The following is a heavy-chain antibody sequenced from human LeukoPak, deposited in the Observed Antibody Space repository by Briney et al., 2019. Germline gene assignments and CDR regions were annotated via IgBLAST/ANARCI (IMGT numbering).Heavy chain of an antibody. CDR2: LNPDGSKT. V-gene: IGHV3-7*01. J-gene: IGHJ4*02. D-gene: IGHD3-16*02. Sequence: GRSLRLSCAASGFTFSSYGMHWVRQAPGKGLEWVANLNPDGSKTWYADSVKGRFTISRDNRKNSVFLQMDSLRAEDTAVYYCARDYPYDYWGQGSRVTVSS. CDR3: ARDYPYDY. CDR1: GFTFSSYG.